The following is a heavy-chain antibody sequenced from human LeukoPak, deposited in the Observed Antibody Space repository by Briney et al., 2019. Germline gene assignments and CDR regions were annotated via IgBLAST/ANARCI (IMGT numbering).Heavy chain of an antibody. Sequence: PGGSLRLSCAASGFTFSSYWMHWVRQAPGKGLVWVSRINSDGSSTSYADSVRGRFSISRDSAKNTLYLQMNSLRAEDTAVYYCARRVTIFGVTIVRWFDLWGQGTLVTVSS. CDR3: ARRVTIFGVTIVRWFDL. J-gene: IGHJ5*02. CDR1: GFTFSSYW. V-gene: IGHV3-74*01. CDR2: INSDGSST. D-gene: IGHD3-3*01.